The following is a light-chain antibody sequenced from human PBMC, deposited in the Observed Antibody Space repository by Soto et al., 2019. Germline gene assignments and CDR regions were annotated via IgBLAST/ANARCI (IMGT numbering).Light chain of an antibody. V-gene: IGKV1-8*01. CDR2: AAS. CDR3: QPYYSYPRT. J-gene: IGKJ2*01. Sequence: AIRMTQSPSSLSASTGDRVTITCRASQGISSYLAWYQQKPGKAPKLLIYAASTLQSGVPSRFSGSGSGTDFTLTVSCLQSEAFATYYCQPYYSYPRTFGQGTKLEIK. CDR1: QGISSY.